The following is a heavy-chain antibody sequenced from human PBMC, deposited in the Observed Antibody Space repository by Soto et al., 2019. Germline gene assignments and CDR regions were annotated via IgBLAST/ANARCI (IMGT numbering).Heavy chain of an antibody. V-gene: IGHV5-10-1*01. Sequence: PGESLKISCKGSGYSFTSYWISWVRQMPGKGLEWMGRIDPSDSYTNYSPSFQGHVTISADKSISTAYLQWSSLKASDTAMYYCARHPPRTYYDILTGYYNVIRDWFDPWGQGT. CDR3: ARHPPRTYYDILTGYYNVIRDWFDP. CDR2: IDPSDSYT. D-gene: IGHD3-9*01. CDR1: GYSFTSYW. J-gene: IGHJ5*02.